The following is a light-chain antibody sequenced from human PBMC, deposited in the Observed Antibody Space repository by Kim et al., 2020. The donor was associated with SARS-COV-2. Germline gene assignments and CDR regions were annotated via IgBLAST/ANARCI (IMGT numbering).Light chain of an antibody. CDR2: GAS. CDR3: QQYNNWPQT. CDR1: QSLSSN. V-gene: IGKV3-15*01. J-gene: IGKJ1*01. Sequence: EIVMTQSPATLSVSPGERATLSCRPSQSLSSNLAWYQQKPGQAPRLLIYGASTRATGIPARFSGSGSGTEFTLTISSLQSEDFAVYYCQQYNNWPQTCGQGTKVDIK.